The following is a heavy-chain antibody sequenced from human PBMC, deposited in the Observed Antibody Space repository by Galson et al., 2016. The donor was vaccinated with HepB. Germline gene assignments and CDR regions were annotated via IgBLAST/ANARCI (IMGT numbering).Heavy chain of an antibody. Sequence: SLRLSCAASGFTFSDYHMDWVRQAPGKGLEWVGRSKDKARSYTTEKAASVKGRFTISSDDSKNSLYLQMNSLKIEDTAVYYCARVRQTTEGYDSFDIWGQGTMVTVSS. J-gene: IGHJ3*02. CDR1: GFTFSDYH. D-gene: IGHD3-22*01. CDR2: SKDKARSYTT. V-gene: IGHV3-72*01. CDR3: ARVRQTTEGYDSFDI.